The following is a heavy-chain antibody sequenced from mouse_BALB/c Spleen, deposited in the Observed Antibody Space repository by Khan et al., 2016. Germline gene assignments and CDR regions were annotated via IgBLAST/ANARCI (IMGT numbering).Heavy chain of an antibody. Sequence: QIQLVQSGPELKRPGKTVKISCKASGYTFTNYGINWVKQAPGKGLKWMGWINTYSGESTYADDFKRRFAFSLETSANTAYLQITKLKNEDTATYFGATYRYYYGSSRCFDVWGAGTPVTVSS. J-gene: IGHJ1*01. D-gene: IGHD1-1*01. V-gene: IGHV9-3-1*01. CDR3: ATYRYYYGSSRCFDV. CDR1: GYTFTNYG. CDR2: INTYSGES.